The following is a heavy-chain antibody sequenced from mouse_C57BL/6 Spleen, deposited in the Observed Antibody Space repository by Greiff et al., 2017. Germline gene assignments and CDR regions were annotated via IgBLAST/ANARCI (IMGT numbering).Heavy chain of an antibody. CDR2: IYPRAGST. Sequence: QVQLKQSGPELVKPGASVKLSCKASGYTFTSYDINWVKQRPGQGLEWFGWIYPRAGSTKYNEKFKGKATLNVDTSSSIAYMELHSLTSEDSAVYFRAREEGDFDVWGTGTTVTVSS. V-gene: IGHV1-85*01. J-gene: IGHJ1*03. CDR1: GYTFTSYD. CDR3: AREEGDFDV.